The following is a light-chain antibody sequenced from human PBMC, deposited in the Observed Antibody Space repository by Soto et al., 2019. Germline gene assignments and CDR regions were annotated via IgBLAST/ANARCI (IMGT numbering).Light chain of an antibody. J-gene: IGLJ2*01. CDR1: SRDAGAYNY. CDR2: DVS. CDR3: SSYTNSRTLV. V-gene: IGLV2-14*01. Sequence: QSALTQPASVSGSPGQSITISCTGTSRDAGAYNYVSWYQQHPGKAPKLMIYDVSDRPSGVSNRFSGSKSGNTASLTISGLQAEDEADYYCSSYTNSRTLVFGGGTKLTVL.